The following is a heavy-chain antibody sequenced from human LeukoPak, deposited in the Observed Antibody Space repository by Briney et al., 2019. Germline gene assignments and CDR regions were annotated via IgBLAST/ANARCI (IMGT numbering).Heavy chain of an antibody. CDR1: GGSISRSSYY. D-gene: IGHD3-10*01. CDR3: ARNQYGSGSPLFDY. CDR2: IYYSGST. Sequence: PSETLSLTCTVSGGSISRSSYYWGWIRQPPGKGLEWIGSIYYSGSTYYNPSLKSRVTVSVDTSKNQFSLKLSSVTAADTAVYYCARNQYGSGSPLFDYWGQGTLVTVSS. V-gene: IGHV4-39*07. J-gene: IGHJ4*02.